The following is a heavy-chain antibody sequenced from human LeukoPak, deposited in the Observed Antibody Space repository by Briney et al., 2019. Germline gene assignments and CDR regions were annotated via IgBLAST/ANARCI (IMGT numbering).Heavy chain of an antibody. CDR2: IYTSGGT. Sequence: PSETLSLTCTVSGGSISSGSYYWSWIRQPAGKGLEWIGRIYTSGGTNYNPSLKSRVTISVDTSKNQFSLKLSSVTAADTAVYYCARADRYTDWGWGQGTLVTVSS. CDR1: GGSISSGSYY. CDR3: ARADRYTDWG. J-gene: IGHJ4*02. V-gene: IGHV4-61*02. D-gene: IGHD3/OR15-3a*01.